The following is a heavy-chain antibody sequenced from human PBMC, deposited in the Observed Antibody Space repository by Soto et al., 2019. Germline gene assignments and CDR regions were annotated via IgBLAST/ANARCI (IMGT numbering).Heavy chain of an antibody. CDR2: ITSNGDCT. J-gene: IGHJ4*02. CDR3: AKDSPSYTTSPSYFDS. D-gene: IGHD2-2*02. CDR1: GFGFYKYA. V-gene: IGHV3-23*01. Sequence: GCLRLPCAACGFGFYKYAMTWFLQTPGKGLKWVSSITSNGDCTYYADSVKGRFTTSRDNYKNTMYLQMNSLRADDTAVFYCAKDSPSYTTSPSYFDSWGQGTLVTVSS.